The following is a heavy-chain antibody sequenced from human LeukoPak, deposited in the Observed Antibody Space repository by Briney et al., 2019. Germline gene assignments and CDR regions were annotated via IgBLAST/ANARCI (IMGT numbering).Heavy chain of an antibody. D-gene: IGHD4-23*01. Sequence: GGSLRLSCAASVFTFSSYAMHWVRQAPGRGLEWGSVIYSGGNTYYADSVKGRFTISRDNSKNTLYLQINSLRADDTAAYYCARDSGTTVGYFDYWGQGTLVTVSS. CDR1: VFTFSSYA. CDR2: IYSGGNT. CDR3: ARDSGTTVGYFDY. J-gene: IGHJ4*02. V-gene: IGHV3-66*01.